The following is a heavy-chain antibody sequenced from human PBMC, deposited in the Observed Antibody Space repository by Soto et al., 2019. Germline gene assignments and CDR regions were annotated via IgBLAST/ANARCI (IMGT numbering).Heavy chain of an antibody. CDR2: IIPILGIA. CDR3: ARDLRYCSSTSCYNWFDP. J-gene: IGHJ5*02. V-gene: IGHV1-69*04. D-gene: IGHD2-2*01. Sequence: GASVKVSCKASGGTFSSYTISWVRQAPGQGLEWMGRIIPILGIANYAQKFQGRVTITADKSTSTAYMELSSLRSEDTAVYYCARDLRYCSSTSCYNWFDPWGQGTLVTVSS. CDR1: GGTFSSYT.